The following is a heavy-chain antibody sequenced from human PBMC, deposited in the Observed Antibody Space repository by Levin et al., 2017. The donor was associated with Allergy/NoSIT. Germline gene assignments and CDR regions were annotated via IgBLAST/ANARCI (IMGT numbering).Heavy chain of an antibody. D-gene: IGHD6-13*01. V-gene: IGHV3-74*01. J-gene: IGHJ2*01. CDR3: ARVVIAAAEKRGFLSENWYFDL. CDR1: GFTFSSYW. Sequence: GGSLRLSCAASGFTFSSYWMHWVRQAPGKGLVWVSRINSDGSSTSYADSVKGRFTISRDNAKNTLYLQMNSLRAEDTAVYYCARVVIAAAEKRGFLSENWYFDLWGRGTLVTVSS. CDR2: INSDGSST.